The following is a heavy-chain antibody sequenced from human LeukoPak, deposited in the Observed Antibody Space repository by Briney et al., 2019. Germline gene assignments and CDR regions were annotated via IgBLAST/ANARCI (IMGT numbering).Heavy chain of an antibody. D-gene: IGHD3-10*01. CDR1: GLTFSDYY. Sequence: GGSLRLSCAASGLTFSDYYMNWVRQAPGKGLEWVSSISSSSSYIYYADSVKGRFAISRDNAKNSLYLQMNSLRAEDTAVYYCARDMVRGVLDAFDIWGQGTMVTVSS. CDR2: ISSSSSYI. V-gene: IGHV3-21*01. J-gene: IGHJ3*02. CDR3: ARDMVRGVLDAFDI.